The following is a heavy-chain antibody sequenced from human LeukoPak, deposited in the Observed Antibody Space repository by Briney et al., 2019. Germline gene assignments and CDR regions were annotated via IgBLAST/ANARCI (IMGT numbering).Heavy chain of an antibody. D-gene: IGHD2-15*01. CDR1: GFTFSSYA. CDR2: ISISGGST. CDR3: AKGSNGCSGGSCYSGYY. Sequence: GGSLRLSCAASGFTFSSYAMSWVRQAPGKGLEWVSGISISGGSTSYADSVKGRFTISRDNSKNTLYLQMNSLRAEDTAVYYCAKGSNGCSGGSCYSGYYWGQGTLVTVSS. V-gene: IGHV3-23*01. J-gene: IGHJ4*02.